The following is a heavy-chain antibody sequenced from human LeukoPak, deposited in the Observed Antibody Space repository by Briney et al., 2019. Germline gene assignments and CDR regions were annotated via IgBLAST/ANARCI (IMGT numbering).Heavy chain of an antibody. J-gene: IGHJ4*02. CDR2: ISGSGGST. CDR3: AKREGYYDSSGYYAFDC. D-gene: IGHD3-22*01. V-gene: IGHV3-23*01. CDR1: GFTFSSYA. Sequence: GGSLRLSCAASGFTFSSYAMTWVRQAPGKGLEWVSAISGSGGSTDYAASVKGRFTISRDNSKNTLYLQMISLRAEDTAVYYCAKREGYYDSSGYYAFDCWGQGTLVTVSS.